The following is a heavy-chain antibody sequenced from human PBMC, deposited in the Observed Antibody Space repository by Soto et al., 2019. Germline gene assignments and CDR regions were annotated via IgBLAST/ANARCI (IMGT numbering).Heavy chain of an antibody. CDR3: ARDGSDSSGLVGAFDI. J-gene: IGHJ3*02. V-gene: IGHV4-59*01. CDR1: GGSISSYY. D-gene: IGHD3-22*01. Sequence: PSETLSLTCAVSGGSISSYYWSWIRQPPGKGLEWIGYIYYSGSTNCNPSLKSRVTISVDTSKNQFSLKLSSVTAADTAVYYCARDGSDSSGLVGAFDIWGQGTMVTVSS. CDR2: IYYSGST.